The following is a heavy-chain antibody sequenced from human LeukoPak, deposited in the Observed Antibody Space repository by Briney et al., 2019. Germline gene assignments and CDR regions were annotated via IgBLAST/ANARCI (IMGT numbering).Heavy chain of an antibody. D-gene: IGHD3-16*01. CDR3: ARHRRLYFDY. V-gene: IGHV4-34*01. Sequence: SETLSLTCAVYGGSFSGYYWSWIRQPPGKGLEWIGEISHSGSTNYNPSLKSRVTISVDTSKNQFSLKLSSVTAADTAVYYCARHRRLYFDYWGQGTLVTVSS. CDR2: ISHSGST. CDR1: GGSFSGYY. J-gene: IGHJ4*02.